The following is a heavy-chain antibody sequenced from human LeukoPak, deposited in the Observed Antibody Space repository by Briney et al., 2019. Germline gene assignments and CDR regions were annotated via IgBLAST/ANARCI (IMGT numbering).Heavy chain of an antibody. CDR1: GFTFSSYA. J-gene: IGHJ4*02. Sequence: GGSLRLSCAASGFTFSSYAMSWVRQAPGKGLEWVSAISGSGGSTYYADSVKGRFTISRDNSKNTVYLQMNSLRAEDTAVYYCAKDPYGTRYFDHWGQGTLVTVSS. CDR2: ISGSGGST. D-gene: IGHD2-2*01. V-gene: IGHV3-23*01. CDR3: AKDPYGTRYFDH.